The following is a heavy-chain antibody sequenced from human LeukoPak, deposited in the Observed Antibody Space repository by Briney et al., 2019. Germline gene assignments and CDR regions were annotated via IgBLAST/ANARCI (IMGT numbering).Heavy chain of an antibody. Sequence: GGSLRLSCAASGFTFSSYSMYWVRQAPGKGLEWVSYISSSSSTIYYADSVKGRFTISRDNAKNSLYLQMNSLRAEDTAVYYCARDSTIAAAATPEYYFDYWGQGTLVTVSS. V-gene: IGHV3-48*04. D-gene: IGHD6-13*01. CDR3: ARDSTIAAAATPEYYFDY. CDR2: ISSSSSTI. CDR1: GFTFSSYS. J-gene: IGHJ4*02.